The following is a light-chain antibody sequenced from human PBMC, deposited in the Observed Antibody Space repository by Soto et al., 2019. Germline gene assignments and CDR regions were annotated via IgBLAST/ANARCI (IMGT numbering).Light chain of an antibody. CDR2: DVS. Sequence: QSALTQPRSVSGSPGQSVTISCTGSSSDVGGYDFVSWYQQHPGKAPKLMISDVSERPSGVPDRFSGSKSANTASLTISGLQAEDEADYYCATWDDRLNGDVFGSGTKLTVL. CDR3: ATWDDRLNGDV. CDR1: SSDVGGYDF. J-gene: IGLJ1*01. V-gene: IGLV2-11*01.